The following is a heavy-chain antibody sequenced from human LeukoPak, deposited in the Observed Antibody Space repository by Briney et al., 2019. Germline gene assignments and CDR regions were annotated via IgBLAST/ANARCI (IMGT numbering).Heavy chain of an antibody. V-gene: IGHV4-4*02. J-gene: IGHJ4*02. Sequence: SGTLSLTCGVSGGSISSTNWWTWVRQPPGEGLEWIGEVHLSGRTNYNPSLESRVTMSVDMSENHISLKLTSVTAADAAVYYCAREGGPYRPLDYSGQGTLVTVSS. CDR3: AREGGPYRPLDY. CDR2: VHLSGRT. CDR1: GGSISSTNW.